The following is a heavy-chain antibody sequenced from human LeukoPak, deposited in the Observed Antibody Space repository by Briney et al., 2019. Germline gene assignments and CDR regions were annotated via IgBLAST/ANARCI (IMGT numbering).Heavy chain of an antibody. V-gene: IGHV4-59*01. D-gene: IGHD3-22*01. CDR1: GGSISSYY. J-gene: IGHJ4*02. CDR3: ARDSDSSGYYYQYDY. CDR2: IYYSGST. Sequence: PSETLSLTCTVSGGSISSYYWSWIRQPPGKGLGLIGYIYYSGSTNYNPSLKSRVTISVDTSKNQFSLKLSSVTAADTAVYYCARDSDSSGYYYQYDYWGQGTLVTVSS.